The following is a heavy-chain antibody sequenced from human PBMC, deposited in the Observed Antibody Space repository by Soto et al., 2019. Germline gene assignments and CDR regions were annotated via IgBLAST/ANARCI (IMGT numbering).Heavy chain of an antibody. V-gene: IGHV4-34*01. J-gene: IGHJ6*02. CDR1: GGSFSGYY. CDR3: ARADRTLVTSYSLDV. D-gene: IGHD2-21*02. CDR2: INHSGTI. Sequence: QVQLQQWGAGLLKPSETLSLTCAVYGGSFSGYYWTWIRQPPGKGLEWIGEINHSGTINFNPSLKSRLTISLDTSKKHFSLKLSSVTDADTAAYYCARADRTLVTSYSLDVWGQATTVTVSS.